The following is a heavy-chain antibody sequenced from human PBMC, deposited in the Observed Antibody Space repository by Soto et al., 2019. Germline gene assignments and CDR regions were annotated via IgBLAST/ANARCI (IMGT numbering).Heavy chain of an antibody. CDR1: GGTLSSFITSP. Sequence: QVQLVQSGPEVKKPGPSVKVSCKSSGGTLSSFITSPINWVRQAPGQGPEWMGGIVPNVGTVNYAQRIQGRVPITAEKSTGTSYRELNNLRSEDTALYYCARRDTSGFLRYFDTWGQGTLFTFS. V-gene: IGHV1-69*06. CDR2: IVPNVGTV. J-gene: IGHJ4*02. CDR3: ARRDTSGFLRYFDT. D-gene: IGHD3-3*01.